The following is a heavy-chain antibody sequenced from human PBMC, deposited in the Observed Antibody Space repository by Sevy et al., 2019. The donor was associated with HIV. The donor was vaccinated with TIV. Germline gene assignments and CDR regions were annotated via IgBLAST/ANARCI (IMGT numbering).Heavy chain of an antibody. CDR2: INPNSGGT. CDR3: ARMDGGYYYVSGSSYGMDV. D-gene: IGHD3-10*01. V-gene: IGHV1-2*06. Sequence: ASVKVSCKASGYTFTGYYMHWVRQAPGQGLEWMGRINPNSGGTNYAQKFQGRVTMTRDTSSSTAYMELSRLRSDDTAVYYCARMDGGYYYVSGSSYGMDVWGQGTTVTVSS. CDR1: GYTFTGYY. J-gene: IGHJ6*02.